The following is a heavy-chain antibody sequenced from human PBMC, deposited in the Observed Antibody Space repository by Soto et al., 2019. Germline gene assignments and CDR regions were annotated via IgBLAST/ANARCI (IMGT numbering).Heavy chain of an antibody. V-gene: IGHV1-69*06. Sequence: SVKVSCKASGGTFSSYAISWVGQAPGQGLEWRGGIIPIFGTANYAQKFQGRVPITADKSTSTAYMELRSLRSEDTAVYYCARSRRHSSSWYSGVEYWGQGTMVTVSS. CDR3: ARSRRHSSSWYSGVEY. D-gene: IGHD6-13*01. CDR1: GGTFSSYA. J-gene: IGHJ4*02. CDR2: IIPIFGTA.